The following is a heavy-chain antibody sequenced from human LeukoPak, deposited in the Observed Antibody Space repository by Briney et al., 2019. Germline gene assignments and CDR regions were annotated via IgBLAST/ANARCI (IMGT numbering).Heavy chain of an antibody. J-gene: IGHJ5*02. D-gene: IGHD2-21*02. V-gene: IGHV3-23*01. CDR1: GFTFSSYA. CDR2: ISGSGGST. Sequence: RTGGSLRLSCAASGFTFSSYAMSWVRQAPGKGLEWVSAISGSGGSTYYADSVKGRFTISRDNSKNTLYLQMNSLRAEDTAVYYCARVTAVVTAKWFDPWGQGTLVTVSS. CDR3: ARVTAVVTAKWFDP.